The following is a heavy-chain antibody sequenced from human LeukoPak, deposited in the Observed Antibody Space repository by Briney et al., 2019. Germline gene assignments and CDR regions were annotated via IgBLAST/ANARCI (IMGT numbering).Heavy chain of an antibody. D-gene: IGHD3-10*01. CDR2: IYYSGST. J-gene: IGHJ5*02. Sequence: SETLSLTCTVSGGSISSSSYYWGWIRQPPGKGLEWIGSIYYSGSTYYNPSLKSRVTISVDTSKNQFPLKLSSVTAADTAVYYCARGTYYYGSGSPYNWFDPWGQGTLVTVSS. V-gene: IGHV4-39*01. CDR1: GGSISSSSYY. CDR3: ARGTYYYGSGSPYNWFDP.